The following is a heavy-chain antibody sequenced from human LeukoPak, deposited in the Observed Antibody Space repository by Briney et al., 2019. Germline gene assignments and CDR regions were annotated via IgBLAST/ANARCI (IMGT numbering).Heavy chain of an antibody. CDR2: IYHSGST. CDR1: GGSISSGGSY. V-gene: IGHV4-30-2*01. Sequence: PSQTLSLTCTVSGGSISSGGSYWSWIRQPPGKGLEWIGYIYHSGSTYYKPSLKSRVTISMDRSKNQFSLKLSSVTAADTAVYYWAKGASRDFEHWGQGILVTVLS. CDR3: AKGASRDFEH. J-gene: IGHJ4*02.